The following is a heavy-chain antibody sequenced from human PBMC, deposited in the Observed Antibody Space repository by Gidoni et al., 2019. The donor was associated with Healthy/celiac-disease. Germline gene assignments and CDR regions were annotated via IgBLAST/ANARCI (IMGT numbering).Heavy chain of an antibody. CDR1: GCSIRSSSYY. D-gene: IGHD6-6*01. Sequence: QLQLQESGPGLVKPSETLSLTCTVSGCSIRSSSYYWGWIRQPPGKGLEWIGSIYYSGSTYYNPSLKSRVTISVDTSKNQFSLKLSSVTAADTAVYYCARDFEYSSTRRSSFDYWGQGTLVTVSS. V-gene: IGHV4-39*07. J-gene: IGHJ4*02. CDR2: IYYSGST. CDR3: ARDFEYSSTRRSSFDY.